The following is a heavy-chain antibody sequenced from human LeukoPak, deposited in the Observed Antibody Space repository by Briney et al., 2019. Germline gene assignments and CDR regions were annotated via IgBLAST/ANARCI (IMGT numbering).Heavy chain of an antibody. CDR1: GFTFSSYA. J-gene: IGHJ4*02. D-gene: IGHD6-6*01. CDR2: IDSDESTT. CDR3: ARDSSLPDY. Sequence: GGSLRLSCAASGFTFSSYAMSWVRQAPGKGLVWVSRIDSDESTTSYADSVKGRFTISRDNAKNTLYLQMNSLGAEDTAVYYCARDSSLPDYWGQGTLVTVSS. V-gene: IGHV3-74*01.